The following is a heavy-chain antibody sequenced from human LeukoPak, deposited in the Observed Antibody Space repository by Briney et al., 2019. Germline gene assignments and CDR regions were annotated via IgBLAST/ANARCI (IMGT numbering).Heavy chain of an antibody. V-gene: IGHV4-34*01. Sequence: PSETLSLTCAVYGGSFSGYYWSWIRQPPGKGLEWIGEINHSGSTNYNPSLKSRVTISVDTSKNQFSLKLSSVTAADTAVYYCARLGIRGYLGPVTVGDDAFDIWGQGTMVTVSS. CDR2: INHSGST. CDR3: ARLGIRGYLGPVTVGDDAFDI. J-gene: IGHJ3*02. CDR1: GGSFSGYY. D-gene: IGHD2-21*02.